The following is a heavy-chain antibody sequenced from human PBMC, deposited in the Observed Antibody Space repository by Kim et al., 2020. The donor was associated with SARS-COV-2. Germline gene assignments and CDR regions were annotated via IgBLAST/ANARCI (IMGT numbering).Heavy chain of an antibody. CDR2: INSDGSST. CDR1: GFTFSSYW. D-gene: IGHD2-2*01. J-gene: IGHJ6*02. Sequence: GGSLRLSCAASGFTFSSYWMHWVHQAPGKGLVWVSRINSDGSSTSYADSVKGRFTISRDNAKNTLYLQMNSLRAEDTAVYYCARRCSSTSCYEVNYYYGMDVWGEGTTVTVS. CDR3: ARRCSSTSCYEVNYYYGMDV. V-gene: IGHV3-74*01.